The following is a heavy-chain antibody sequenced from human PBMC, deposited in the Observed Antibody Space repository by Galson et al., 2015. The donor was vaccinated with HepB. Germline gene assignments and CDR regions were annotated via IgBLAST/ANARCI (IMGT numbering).Heavy chain of an antibody. CDR3: ARGLSGRCGMDV. J-gene: IGHJ6*02. V-gene: IGHV3-74*01. CDR2: INSDGSRK. CDR1: GFTFSSYW. D-gene: IGHD2-15*01. Sequence: SLRLSCAVSGFTFSSYWMHWVRQAPGKGLEWVSRINSDGSRKYYADSVKGRFTISRDNAKSTVCLQMNILRDEDTAVYYCARGLSGRCGMDVWGQGTTVTVSS.